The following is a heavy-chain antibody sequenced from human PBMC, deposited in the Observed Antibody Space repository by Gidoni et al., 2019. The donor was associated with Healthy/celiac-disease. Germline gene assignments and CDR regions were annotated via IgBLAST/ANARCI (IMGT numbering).Heavy chain of an antibody. D-gene: IGHD6-19*01. Sequence: QVQLQQWGAGLLKPSETLSLTCAVDGGSFSGYYWSWIRQPPGKGLEWIGEINHSGSTNYNPSLKSRVTISVDTSKNQFSLKLSSVTAADTAVYYCARGGSGSSGWYLARYYFQHWGQGTLVTVSS. CDR3: ARGGSGSSGWYLARYYFQH. J-gene: IGHJ1*01. V-gene: IGHV4-34*01. CDR2: INHSGST. CDR1: GGSFSGYY.